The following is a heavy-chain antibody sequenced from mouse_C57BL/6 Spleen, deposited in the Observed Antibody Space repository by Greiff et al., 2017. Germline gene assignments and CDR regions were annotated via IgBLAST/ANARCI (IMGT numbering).Heavy chain of an antibody. CDR1: GFTFSSYA. V-gene: IGHV5-4*01. D-gene: IGHD1-3*01. CDR3: ARDRDDDNCWYFGV. J-gene: IGHJ1*03. Sequence: EVQLVESGGGLVKPGGSLKLSCAASGFTFSSYAMSWVRQTPEKRLEWVATISDGGSYTYYPDNVKGRFTISRDNAKNNLYLQMSHLKSEDTAMYYCARDRDDDNCWYFGVWGTGATVTVSS. CDR2: ISDGGSYT.